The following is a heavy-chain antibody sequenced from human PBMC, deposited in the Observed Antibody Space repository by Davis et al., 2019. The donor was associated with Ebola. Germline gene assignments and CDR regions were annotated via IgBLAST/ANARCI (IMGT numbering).Heavy chain of an antibody. CDR1: DFTFRTSW. CDR3: ARDRVVDGYNFEKYYYFGMDV. CDR2: IKHDGVEK. V-gene: IGHV3-7*01. D-gene: IGHD5-24*01. J-gene: IGHJ6*02. Sequence: GESLKISCGASDFTFRTSWMSWVRQAPGQGLEWVATIKHDGVEKNYVDSVKGRFVISRDNAKNSLYLQMNSLRAEDTAVYYCARDRVVDGYNFEKYYYFGMDVWGQGTTVTVSS.